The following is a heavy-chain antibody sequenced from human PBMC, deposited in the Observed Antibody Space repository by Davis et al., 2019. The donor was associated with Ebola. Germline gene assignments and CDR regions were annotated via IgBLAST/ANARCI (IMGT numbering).Heavy chain of an antibody. Sequence: GESLNISCASSEFTFSTYWVHWVRQAPGKGQMWVPRMNTAGSSTSYADSVKGRITIYRDNAKNKLYLQMNSLTAEDTAVYYCARGSPRGGAARPGSDAFDIWGQGTVVTVSS. J-gene: IGHJ3*02. D-gene: IGHD6-6*01. CDR1: EFTFSTYW. CDR3: ARGSPRGGAARPGSDAFDI. CDR2: MNTAGSST. V-gene: IGHV3-74*01.